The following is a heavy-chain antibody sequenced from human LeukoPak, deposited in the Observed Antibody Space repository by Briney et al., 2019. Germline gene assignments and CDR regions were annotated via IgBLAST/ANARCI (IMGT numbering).Heavy chain of an antibody. V-gene: IGHV3-11*04. CDR3: ARRYCSGSSCYGNFDY. Sequence: PGGSLRLSCAASGFTFSDYYMSRIRQAPGKGLEWVSYISSSNTIYYADSVKGRFTISRDNAKNSLYLQMNSLRAEDTAVYYCARRYCSGSSCYGNFDYWGQGTLVTVSS. CDR1: GFTFSDYY. J-gene: IGHJ4*02. CDR2: ISSSNTI. D-gene: IGHD2-15*01.